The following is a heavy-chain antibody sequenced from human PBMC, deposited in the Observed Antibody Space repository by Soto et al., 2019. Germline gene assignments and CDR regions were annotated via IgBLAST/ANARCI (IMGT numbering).Heavy chain of an antibody. CDR1: GGSISSGGYY. J-gene: IGHJ4*02. D-gene: IGHD3-3*01. CDR3: ARGPERNYDFWSGYYVFDY. CDR2: IYYSGST. V-gene: IGHV4-31*03. Sequence: SETLSLTCTVSGGSISSGGYYWSWIRQHPGKGLEWIGYIYYSGSTYYNPSLKSRVTISVDTPKNQFSLKLSSVTAADTAVYYCARGPERNYDFWSGYYVFDYWGQGTLVTVSS.